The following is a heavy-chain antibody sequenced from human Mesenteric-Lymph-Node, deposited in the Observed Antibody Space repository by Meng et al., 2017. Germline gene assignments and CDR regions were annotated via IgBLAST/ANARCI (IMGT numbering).Heavy chain of an antibody. CDR3: ARGSRGYSYG. CDR1: GGSISTSGYY. Sequence: QLQESGPGLVRPSEALALTCSVSGGSISTSGYYWGWIRQPPGKGLEWIGSIGHSGFTYYTPSLKSRVTVSIDTSRNQFSLWLTSVTAADTAVYYCARGSRGYSYGWGQGTLVTVSS. D-gene: IGHD5-18*01. CDR2: IGHSGFT. V-gene: IGHV4-39*01. J-gene: IGHJ4*02.